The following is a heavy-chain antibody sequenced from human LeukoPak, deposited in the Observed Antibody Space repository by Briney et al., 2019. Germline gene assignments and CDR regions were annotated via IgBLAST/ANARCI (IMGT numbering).Heavy chain of an antibody. CDR1: GFTFSSYA. J-gene: IGHJ4*02. V-gene: IGHV3-23*01. CDR3: AKDVGGATPYDY. Sequence: SGGSLRLSGAASGFTFSSYAMSWVRQAPGKGLEWVSAISGSGGSTYYADSVKGRFTISRDNSKNTLYLQMNSLRAEDTAVYCCAKDVGGATPYDYWGQGTLVTVSS. CDR2: ISGSGGST. D-gene: IGHD1-26*01.